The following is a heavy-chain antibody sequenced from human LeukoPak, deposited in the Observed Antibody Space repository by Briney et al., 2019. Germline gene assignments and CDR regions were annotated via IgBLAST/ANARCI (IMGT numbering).Heavy chain of an antibody. Sequence: ASVKVSCKASGYTFTGYYMHWVRQAPGQGLEWMGWINPNSGGTNYAQKFQGRVTMTRDTSISTAYMELSRLRSDDTAVYYCATEFVLLWFGESNDAFDIWGQGTMVTVSS. CDR3: ATEFVLLWFGESNDAFDI. V-gene: IGHV1-2*02. CDR1: GYTFTGYY. J-gene: IGHJ3*02. CDR2: INPNSGGT. D-gene: IGHD3-10*01.